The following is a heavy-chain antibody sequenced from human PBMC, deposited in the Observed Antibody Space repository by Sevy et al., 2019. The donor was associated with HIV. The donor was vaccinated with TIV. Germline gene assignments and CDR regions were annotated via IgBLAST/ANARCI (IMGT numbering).Heavy chain of an antibody. CDR2: INRDGSSS. J-gene: IGHJ4*02. CDR3: AKVFTSGYYVGFDD. CDR1: GFTFNDYW. D-gene: IGHD3-3*01. Sequence: GGSLRLSYIASGFTFNDYWMHWVRQVPGKGLEWVSRINRDGSSSSYADAVKGRFTISRDNAKNMLFLEMNGLRVEDTAMYFCAKVFTSGYYVGFDDWGQGTLVTVSS. V-gene: IGHV3-74*01.